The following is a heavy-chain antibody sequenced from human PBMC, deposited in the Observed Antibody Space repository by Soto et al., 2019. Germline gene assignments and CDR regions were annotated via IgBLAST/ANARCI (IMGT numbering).Heavy chain of an antibody. V-gene: IGHV1-3*01. CDR2: INAGNGNT. Sequence: GASVKVSCKASGYTFTSYAMHWVRQAPGQRLEWMGWINAGNGNTKYSQKFQGRVTITRDTSASTAYMELSSLRSEDTAVYYCARAKYSTLPVYSYFDLWGRGTLVTVSS. J-gene: IGHJ2*01. CDR1: GYTFTSYA. D-gene: IGHD6-6*01. CDR3: ARAKYSTLPVYSYFDL.